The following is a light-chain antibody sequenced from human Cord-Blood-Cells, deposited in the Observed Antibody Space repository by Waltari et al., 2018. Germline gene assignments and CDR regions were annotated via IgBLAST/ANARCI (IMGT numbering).Light chain of an antibody. CDR3: MQALQTPRYT. V-gene: IGKV2-28*01. Sequence: DIVMTQSLLSLPVTPGEPASIPCRSSQSLLHSNGYNYLDWYLQKPGQSPQSLIYLGSNRASGVPDRFSGSGSGTDFTLKISRLEAEDVGVYYCMQALQTPRYTFGQGTKLEIK. CDR2: LGS. CDR1: QSLLHSNGYNY. J-gene: IGKJ2*01.